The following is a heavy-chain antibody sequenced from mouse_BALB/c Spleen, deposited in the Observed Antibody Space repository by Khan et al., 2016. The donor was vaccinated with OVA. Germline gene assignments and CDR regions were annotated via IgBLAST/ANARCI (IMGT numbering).Heavy chain of an antibody. CDR1: GYTFSSYY. Sequence: QIQLVQSGAELVKPGTSAKLSCKASGYTFSSYYIYWVKQRPGQGLEWIGGINPSNGDINFNEKFKTEATLTVDKSSSTVYMQLSSLTSEDSVVYYCTRSGYANPFAYWGQGTLVTVSA. CDR3: TRSGYANPFAY. CDR2: INPSNGDI. J-gene: IGHJ3*01. V-gene: IGHV1S81*02. D-gene: IGHD2-10*02.